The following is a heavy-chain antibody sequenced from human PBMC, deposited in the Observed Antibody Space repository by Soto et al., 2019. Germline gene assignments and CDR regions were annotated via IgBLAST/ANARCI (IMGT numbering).Heavy chain of an antibody. J-gene: IGHJ4*02. Sequence: QVQLVESGGGGVQPGRSLRLSCAASGFTFSSYGMHWVRQAPGKGLEWVAVIWYDGSNKYYADSVKGRFTITRDNSKNTLYLQMNSLRAEDTAVYYCAREEFWSGYYANWGQGTLVTVSS. V-gene: IGHV3-33*01. CDR3: AREEFWSGYYAN. CDR1: GFTFSSYG. CDR2: IWYDGSNK. D-gene: IGHD3-3*01.